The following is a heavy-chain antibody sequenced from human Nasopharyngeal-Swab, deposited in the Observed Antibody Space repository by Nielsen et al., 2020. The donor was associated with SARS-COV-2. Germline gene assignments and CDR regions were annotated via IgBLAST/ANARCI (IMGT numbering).Heavy chain of an antibody. J-gene: IGHJ5*02. CDR2: ISYDGSNK. D-gene: IGHD2-21*01. Sequence: VRQAPGKGLEWVAVISYDGSNKYYADSVKGRFTISRDNSKNTLYLQMNSLRAEDTAVYYCAKDQSINCFDPWGQGTLVTVSS. V-gene: IGHV3-30*18. CDR3: AKDQSINCFDP.